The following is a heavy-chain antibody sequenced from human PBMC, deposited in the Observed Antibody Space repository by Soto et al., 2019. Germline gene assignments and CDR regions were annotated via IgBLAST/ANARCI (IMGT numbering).Heavy chain of an antibody. J-gene: IGHJ4*02. V-gene: IGHV1-18*01. D-gene: IGHD1-1*01. CDR1: GYTFTSYG. CDR3: ARGRYGDY. Sequence: QVHLVQSGAEVKKPGASVKVSCKASGYTFTSYGITWVRQAPVQGLEWMGWISAHNGNTDYAQKLQGRVIVTRDTSTSIAYMELRSLISDDTAVYYCARGRYGDYWGQGALVTVSS. CDR2: ISAHNGNT.